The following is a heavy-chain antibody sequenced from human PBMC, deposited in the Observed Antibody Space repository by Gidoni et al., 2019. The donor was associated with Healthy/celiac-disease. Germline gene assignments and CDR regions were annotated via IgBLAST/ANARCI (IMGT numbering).Heavy chain of an antibody. J-gene: IGHJ4*02. CDR3: ARSSGDGYNVGVLDY. Sequence: QVQLVQSGAEVKKPGSSVKVSCKASGGTFSSYAISWVRQAPGQGLEWMGGIIPIFGTANYAQKVQGRVPITADESTSKAYMGVGRLRSEETAVYYCARSSGDGYNVGVLDYWGQGTLVTVSS. V-gene: IGHV1-69*01. CDR2: IIPIFGTA. CDR1: GGTFSSYA. D-gene: IGHD3-22*01.